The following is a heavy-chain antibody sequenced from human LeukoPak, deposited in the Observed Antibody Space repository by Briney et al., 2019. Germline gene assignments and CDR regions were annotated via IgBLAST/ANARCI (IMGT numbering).Heavy chain of an antibody. V-gene: IGHV3-7*01. CDR1: GFTFSNYW. J-gene: IGHJ3*02. CDR2: IKQDGGEK. CDR3: AREGLPDAFDI. Sequence: GGSLRLSCAASGFTFSNYWMNWVRQAPGKGLEWVANIKQDGGEKSYVDSVKGRFTISRDNAKNSLYLQMNSLRAEDTAVYYCAREGLPDAFDIWGQGTMVTVSS.